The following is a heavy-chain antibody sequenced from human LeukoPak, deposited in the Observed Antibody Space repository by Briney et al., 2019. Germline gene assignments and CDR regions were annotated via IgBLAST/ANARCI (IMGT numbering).Heavy chain of an antibody. V-gene: IGHV4-39*01. CDR3: APIRGGALRFSNYMDV. Sequence: SETLSLTCTVSGGSISSSSYYWGWIRQPPGKGLEWIGSIYYSGSTYYNPSLKSRVTISVDTSKNQFSLKLSSVTAADTAVYYCAPIRGGALRFSNYMDVWGKGTTVTVSS. CDR2: IYYSGST. CDR1: GGSISSSSYY. J-gene: IGHJ6*03. D-gene: IGHD3-3*01.